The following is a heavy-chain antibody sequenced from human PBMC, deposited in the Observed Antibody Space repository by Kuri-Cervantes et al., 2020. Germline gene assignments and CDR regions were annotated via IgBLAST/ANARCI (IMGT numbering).Heavy chain of an antibody. D-gene: IGHD2-2*01. CDR3: AKDRAVVVPAAMGGVRFEY. J-gene: IGHJ4*02. V-gene: IGHV3-23*01. CDR1: GFTFSSYS. CDR2: INGGGGTT. Sequence: GESLKISCAASGFTFSSYSMNWVRQAPGKGLEWVSLINGGGGTTYYAESMKGRFTISRDNSKNMVYLQMSSLRAEDTAVYYCAKDRAVVVPAAMGGVRFEYWGQGTLVTVSS.